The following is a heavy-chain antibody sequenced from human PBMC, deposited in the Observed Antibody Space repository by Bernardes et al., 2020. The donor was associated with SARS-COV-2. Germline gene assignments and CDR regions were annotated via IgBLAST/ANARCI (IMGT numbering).Heavy chain of an antibody. Sequence: GDQRPSCAASGFTFSSSAMSWVRQAPGKGLEWVSSITGSSSYIYYADSVKGRFTISRDNAKNSLYLQMNSLRAEDTAVYYCARYGAAAGTPYWGQGTLVTVSS. CDR2: ITGSSSYI. V-gene: IGHV3-21*01. D-gene: IGHD6-13*01. CDR1: GFTFSSSA. J-gene: IGHJ4*02. CDR3: ARYGAAAGTPY.